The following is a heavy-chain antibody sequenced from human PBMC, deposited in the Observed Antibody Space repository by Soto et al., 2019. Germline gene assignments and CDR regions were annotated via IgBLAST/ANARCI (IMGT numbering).Heavy chain of an antibody. V-gene: IGHV3-9*01. J-gene: IGHJ4*02. CDR2: ISWNSGSI. D-gene: IGHD4-17*01. CDR3: AKGVGGYGDYGNYFDY. Sequence: EVQLVESGGGLVQPGRSLRLSCAASGFTFDDYAMHWVRQAPGKGLEWVSGISWNSGSIGYADSVEGRFTISRDNAKNSLYLQMNSLRAEDTALYYCAKGVGGYGDYGNYFDYWGQGTLVTVSS. CDR1: GFTFDDYA.